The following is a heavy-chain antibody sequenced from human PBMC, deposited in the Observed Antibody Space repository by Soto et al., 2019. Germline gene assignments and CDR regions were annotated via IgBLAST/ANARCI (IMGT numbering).Heavy chain of an antibody. CDR2: INSDGSST. J-gene: IGHJ4*02. CDR3: ERGGVCRDCSSTSCYTLVFDY. CDR1: GVTLISYW. Sequence: LRLSCAASGVTLISYWMHWVRQAPGKGLVGVSRINSDGSSTSYADSVKGRFTISRDTAKNTLYLQMNSLRVEVKGVYYCERGGVCRDCSSTSCYTLVFDYWGQGILVTVSS. D-gene: IGHD2-2*02. V-gene: IGHV3-74*01.